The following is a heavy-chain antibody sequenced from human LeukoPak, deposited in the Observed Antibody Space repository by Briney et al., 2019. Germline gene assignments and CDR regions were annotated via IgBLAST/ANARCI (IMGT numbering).Heavy chain of an antibody. CDR3: ARGRVRGSGSYMGY. CDR2: INHSGST. J-gene: IGHJ4*02. V-gene: IGHV4-34*01. D-gene: IGHD3-10*01. CDR1: GGSLSGYY. Sequence: PSETLSLTCAVYGGSLSGYYWSWIRQPPGKGLEWIGEINHSGSTNYNPSLKSRVTISVDTSKNQFSLKLSSVTAADTAVYYCARGRVRGSGSYMGYWGQGTLVTVSS.